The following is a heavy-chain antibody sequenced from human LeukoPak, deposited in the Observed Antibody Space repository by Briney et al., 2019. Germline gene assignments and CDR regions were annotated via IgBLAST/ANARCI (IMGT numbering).Heavy chain of an antibody. Sequence: GSLRLSFAASGFPFSSYSMNWVRPPPGKGLEWIGEIYHSGSTNYNPSLKSRVTISVDKSKNQFSLKLSSVTAADTAVYYCARVRGLCPDYWGQGTLVTVSS. CDR3: ARVRGLCPDY. D-gene: IGHD2-2*01. J-gene: IGHJ4*02. V-gene: IGHV4-4*02. CDR1: GFPFSSYSM. CDR2: IYHSGST.